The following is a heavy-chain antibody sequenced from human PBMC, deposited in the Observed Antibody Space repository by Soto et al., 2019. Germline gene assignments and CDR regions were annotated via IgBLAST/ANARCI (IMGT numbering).Heavy chain of an antibody. CDR3: ARGPAGVMNY. V-gene: IGHV4-34*01. D-gene: IGHD2-21*01. CDR2: INHSGST. Sequence: QVQLQQWGAGLLKPSEILSLTCAVYGGSFSGYYWSWIRQPPGKGLEWIGEINHSGSTNYNPSLKSRVTISVDTSKNQFSLNLSSVTAADTAVYYCARGPAGVMNYWGQGTLVTVSS. CDR1: GGSFSGYY. J-gene: IGHJ4*02.